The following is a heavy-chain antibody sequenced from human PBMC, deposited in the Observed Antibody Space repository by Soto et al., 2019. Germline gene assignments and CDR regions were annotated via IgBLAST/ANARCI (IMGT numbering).Heavy chain of an antibody. D-gene: IGHD2-2*01. J-gene: IGHJ6*03. Sequence: EVQVVESGGGLVQPGGSLRLSCAASGFTFSNHWMTWVRQAPGKGLEWVANIKQDGSEKYYVDSVKDRFTLSRDNAKNSLYLQMNSLRAEDTAVYYCARDSAYCRSTSCYLSYYYYMDVWGKGTTVTVSS. V-gene: IGHV3-7*01. CDR2: IKQDGSEK. CDR3: ARDSAYCRSTSCYLSYYYYMDV. CDR1: GFTFSNHW.